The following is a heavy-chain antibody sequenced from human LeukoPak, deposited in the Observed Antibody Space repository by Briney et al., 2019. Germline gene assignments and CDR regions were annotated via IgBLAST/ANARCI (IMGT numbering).Heavy chain of an antibody. V-gene: IGHV3-53*01. D-gene: IGHD5-18*01. CDR3: ARGRLIHLFDY. Sequence: GGSLRLSCAASGFTVSSNYMSWVRQAPGKGLEWVSVIYSGGSTYYADSVKGRLTISRDNSKNTLCLQMNSLRAEDTAVYYCARGRLIHLFDYWGQGTLVTVSS. CDR1: GFTVSSNY. CDR2: IYSGGST. J-gene: IGHJ4*02.